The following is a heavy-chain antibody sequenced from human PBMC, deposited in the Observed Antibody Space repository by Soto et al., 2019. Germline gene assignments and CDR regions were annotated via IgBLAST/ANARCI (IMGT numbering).Heavy chain of an antibody. V-gene: IGHV1-2*02. J-gene: IGHJ4*02. D-gene: IGHD5-18*01. Sequence: ASVKVSCKASRYTFTSYDIFWVRQSPGQGLEWMGWIKTDSGDTHYAQNFQGRVTMTRDTSISTAYMDPVDTATYYCAQTHGDYWGQGTLVTVSS. CDR1: RYTFTSYD. CDR3: DY. CDR2: IKTDSGDT.